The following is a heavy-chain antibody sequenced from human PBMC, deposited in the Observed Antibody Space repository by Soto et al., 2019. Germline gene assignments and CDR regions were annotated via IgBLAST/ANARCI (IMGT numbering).Heavy chain of an antibody. D-gene: IGHD3-10*01. CDR2: INAGNGNT. CDR1: GYTFTSYA. CDR3: ARDPVLLWFGEFTSTGMDV. J-gene: IGHJ6*02. V-gene: IGHV1-3*01. Sequence: VKVSCKASGYTFTSYAMHWVRQAPGQRLEWMGWINAGNGNTKYSQKFQGRVTITRDTSASTAYMELSSLRSEDTAVYYCARDPVLLWFGEFTSTGMDVWGQGTTVTVSS.